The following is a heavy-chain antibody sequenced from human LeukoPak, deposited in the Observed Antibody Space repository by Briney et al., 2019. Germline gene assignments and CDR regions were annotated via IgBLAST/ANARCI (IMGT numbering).Heavy chain of an antibody. D-gene: IGHD3-22*01. CDR3: AKRGVVIRVILVGFHKEAYYFDS. CDR2: ISDSGGRT. V-gene: IGHV3-23*01. Sequence: AGSLRLSCAVSGITLSNYGMSWVRQAPGKGLEWVAGISDSGGRTNYADSVKGRFTISRDNPKNTLYLQTNSLRAEDTAVYFCAKRGVVIRVILVGFHKEAYYFDSWGQGALVTVSS. J-gene: IGHJ4*02. CDR1: GITLSNYG.